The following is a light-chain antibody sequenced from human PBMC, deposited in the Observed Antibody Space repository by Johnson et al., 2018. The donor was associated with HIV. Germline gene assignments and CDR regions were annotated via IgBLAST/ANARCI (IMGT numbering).Light chain of an antibody. CDR1: SSNIGNNY. Sequence: QSVLTQPPSVSAAPGQKVIISCSGSSSNIGNNYVSWYQQLPGTAPKLLIYENNKRPSGIPDRFSGSKSGTSATLDITGLQTGDEADYYCGTWDSSLGTYVFGTGAKVTVL. CDR2: ENN. J-gene: IGLJ1*01. V-gene: IGLV1-51*02. CDR3: GTWDSSLGTYV.